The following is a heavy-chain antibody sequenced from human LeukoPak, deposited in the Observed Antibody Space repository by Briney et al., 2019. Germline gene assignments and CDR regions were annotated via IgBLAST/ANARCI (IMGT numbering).Heavy chain of an antibody. J-gene: IGHJ4*02. Sequence: WGSLRLSCAVSGFTFGTYAMNWVRHAPAKGLELVSAITGDRNPIRYADSVRGRFTISRDNSRSALYLQMNSLRAEDTALYFCAKDRTPYGMWEVDYWGQGTLVTVSS. V-gene: IGHV3-23*01. CDR2: ITGDRNPI. CDR3: AKDRTPYGMWEVDY. D-gene: IGHD1-26*01. CDR1: GFTFGTYA.